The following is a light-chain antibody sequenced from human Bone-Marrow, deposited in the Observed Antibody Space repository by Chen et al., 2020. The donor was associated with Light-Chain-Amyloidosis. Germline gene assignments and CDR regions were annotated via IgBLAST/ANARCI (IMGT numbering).Light chain of an antibody. Sequence: SYELTQPPSVSVSPGQTARITCSGDDLPTKYAYWYKQKPGQAPVLGRHRDTERPSGISERLSGSSSGTTATLTISGVQAEDEADYHCQSADSSGTDEVIFGGGTKLTVL. CDR3: QSADSSGTDEVI. V-gene: IGLV3-25*03. CDR2: RDT. CDR1: DLPTKY. J-gene: IGLJ2*01.